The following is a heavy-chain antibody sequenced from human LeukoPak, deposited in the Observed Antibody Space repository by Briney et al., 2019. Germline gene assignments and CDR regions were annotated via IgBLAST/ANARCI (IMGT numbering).Heavy chain of an antibody. J-gene: IGHJ5*02. V-gene: IGHV4-59*01. D-gene: IGHD6-6*01. CDR2: IYYSGST. CDR1: GGSLSSYY. Sequence: SETLSLTCTVSGGSLSSYYWSWIRQPPGKGLEWIGYIYYSGSTNYNPSLKSRVTISVDTSKNQFSLKLSSVTAADTAVYYCARGDSSSPNWFDPWGQGTLVTVSS. CDR3: ARGDSSSPNWFDP.